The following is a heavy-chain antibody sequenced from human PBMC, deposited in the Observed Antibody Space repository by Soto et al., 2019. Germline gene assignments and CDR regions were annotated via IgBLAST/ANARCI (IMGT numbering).Heavy chain of an antibody. CDR3: ARGGGTHYDFWRTNNWFDP. J-gene: IGHJ5*02. Sequence: ASVKVSCKASGGTFSSYAISWVRQAPGQGLEWMGRIIPILGIANYAQKFQGRVTITADKSTSTAYMELSSLRSEDTAVYYCARGGGTHYDFWRTNNWFDPWGQGTLVTVSS. D-gene: IGHD3-3*01. CDR2: IIPILGIA. V-gene: IGHV1-69*04. CDR1: GGTFSSYA.